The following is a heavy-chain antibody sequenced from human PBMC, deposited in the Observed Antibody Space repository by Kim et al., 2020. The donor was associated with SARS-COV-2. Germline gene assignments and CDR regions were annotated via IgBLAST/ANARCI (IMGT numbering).Heavy chain of an antibody. Sequence: SETLSLTYTVSGGSISSSSYYWGWIRQPPGKGLGWIGSIYYSGSTYYNPSLKSRVTISVDTSKNQFSLKLSSVTAADTAVYYCERQEEHNLIGVTIFGVVKGFDPWGQGTLVTVSS. CDR1: GGSISSSSYY. V-gene: IGHV4-39*01. J-gene: IGHJ5*02. D-gene: IGHD3-3*01. CDR3: ERQEEHNLIGVTIFGVVKGFDP. CDR2: IYYSGST.